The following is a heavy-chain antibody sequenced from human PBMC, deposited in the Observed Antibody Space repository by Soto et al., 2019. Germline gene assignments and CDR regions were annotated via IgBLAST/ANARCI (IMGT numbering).Heavy chain of an antibody. CDR3: VRDGSKTLRDWFDP. CDR2: VYATGTT. CDR1: GGSISKFY. J-gene: IGHJ5*02. Sequence: SETLSLTCSVSGGSISKFYWSWIRKTAGKGLEWMGRVYATGTTDYHPSLRSRVAMSVDISRKTFSLRLTSVTAADTGMYYCVRDGSKTLRDWFDPWGQGKLVTVSS. D-gene: IGHD3-10*01. V-gene: IGHV4-4*07.